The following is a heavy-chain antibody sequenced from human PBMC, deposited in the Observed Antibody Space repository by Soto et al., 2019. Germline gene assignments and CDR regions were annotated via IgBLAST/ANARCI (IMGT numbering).Heavy chain of an antibody. Sequence: EVQLVPSGAEVKKPGESLKISCKGSGYSFTTYWIAWVRQMPGKGLEWMGIIYPGDSRTTYSTSFQGQVIISADKSISTAYLQWSSLKASDTAMYYCARELDYGGNSETFDRWGQGTMVTVSS. V-gene: IGHV5-51*03. CDR1: GYSFTTYW. CDR3: ARELDYGGNSETFDR. CDR2: IYPGDSRT. D-gene: IGHD4-17*01. J-gene: IGHJ3*02.